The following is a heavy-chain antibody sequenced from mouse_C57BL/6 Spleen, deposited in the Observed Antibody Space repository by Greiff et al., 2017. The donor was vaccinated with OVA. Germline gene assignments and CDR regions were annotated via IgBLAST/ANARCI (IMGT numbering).Heavy chain of an antibody. Sequence: QVQLQQSGAELVKPGASPHISCKASGYAFSSYWMNWVKQRPGKGLEWIGQIYPGDGDTNYNGKFKGKATLTADKSSSTAYLQLNSLTSEDAAVNFCARSESNYGFAYWGQGTLVTVSA. CDR3: ARSESNYGFAY. CDR2: IYPGDGDT. J-gene: IGHJ3*01. D-gene: IGHD2-5*01. CDR1: GYAFSSYW. V-gene: IGHV1-80*01.